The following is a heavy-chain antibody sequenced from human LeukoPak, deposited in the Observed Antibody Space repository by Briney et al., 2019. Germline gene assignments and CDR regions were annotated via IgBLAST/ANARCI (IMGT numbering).Heavy chain of an antibody. CDR2: ISSSSSYI. Sequence: GGSLRLSCAASGFTFSSYSMNWVRQAPGKGLEWVSSISSSSSYIYYADSVKGRFTISRDNAKNSLYLQMNSLRAEDTAVYYCARASIGSGWYWDYWGQGTLVTVSS. CDR3: ARASIGSGWYWDY. CDR1: GFTFSSYS. V-gene: IGHV3-21*01. D-gene: IGHD6-19*01. J-gene: IGHJ4*02.